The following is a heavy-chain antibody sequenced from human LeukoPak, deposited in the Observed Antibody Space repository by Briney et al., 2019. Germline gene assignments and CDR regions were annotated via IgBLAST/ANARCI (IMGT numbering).Heavy chain of an antibody. J-gene: IGHJ4*02. CDR3: ATYYYDSSGYYYVPSFDY. D-gene: IGHD3-22*01. V-gene: IGHV4-34*01. CDR1: GGSFSGYY. Sequence: SETLSLTCAVYGGSFSGYYWSWIRQPPGKGLEWIGEINHSGSTNYNPSLKSRVTISVDTSKNQFSLKLSSVTAVDTAVYYCATYYYDSSGYYYVPSFDYWGQGTLVTVSS. CDR2: INHSGST.